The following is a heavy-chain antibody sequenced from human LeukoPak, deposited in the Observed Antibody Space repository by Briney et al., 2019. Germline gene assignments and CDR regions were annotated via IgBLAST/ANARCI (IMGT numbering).Heavy chain of an antibody. CDR3: ASSTLPYYDILTGYPPDY. CDR1: GGSISGTNW. V-gene: IGHV4-4*02. J-gene: IGHJ4*02. D-gene: IGHD3-9*01. Sequence: SETLSLTCGVSGGSISGTNWWSWVRQPPGQGLEWIGFIYYSGSTKYNPSLKSRVTISVDTSKNQFSLKLSSVTAADTAVYYCASSTLPYYDILTGYPPDYWGQGTLVTVSS. CDR2: IYYSGST.